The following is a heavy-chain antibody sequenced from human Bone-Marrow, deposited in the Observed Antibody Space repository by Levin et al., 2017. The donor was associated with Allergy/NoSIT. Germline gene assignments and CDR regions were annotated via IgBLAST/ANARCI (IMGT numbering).Heavy chain of an antibody. CDR2: INPNSGGT. D-gene: IGHD6-13*01. CDR3: ARDRRIAAAGIFWFDP. V-gene: IGHV1-2*06. Sequence: ASVKVSCKASGYTFTGYYMHWVRQAPGQGLEWMGRINPNSGGTNYAQKFQGRVTMIRDTSISTAYMELSRLRSDDTAVYYCARDRRIAAAGIFWFDPWGQGTLVTVSS. CDR1: GYTFTGYY. J-gene: IGHJ5*02.